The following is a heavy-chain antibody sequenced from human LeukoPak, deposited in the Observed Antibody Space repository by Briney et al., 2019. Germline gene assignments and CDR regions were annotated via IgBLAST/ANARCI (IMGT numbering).Heavy chain of an antibody. Sequence: SGGSLRLSCAASGFTFSTYAMSWVRQAPGKGLEWVSAINVNGDITYYADSAKGRFTISRDNSKNTLCLQMNSLRAEDTAVYYCTKGSHSSAWDYWGQGTLVTISS. CDR2: INVNGDIT. V-gene: IGHV3-23*01. J-gene: IGHJ4*02. CDR3: TKGSHSSAWDY. D-gene: IGHD6-19*01. CDR1: GFTFSTYA.